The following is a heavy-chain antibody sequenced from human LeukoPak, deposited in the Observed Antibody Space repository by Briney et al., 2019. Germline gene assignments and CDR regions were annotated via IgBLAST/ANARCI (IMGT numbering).Heavy chain of an antibody. J-gene: IGHJ4*02. V-gene: IGHV3-23*01. CDR1: GFTFSSYA. CDR3: VKDLGRYRNNCFDY. CDR2: ISGSGGST. D-gene: IGHD1-26*01. Sequence: GGSLRLSCAASGFTFSSYAMSWVRQAPGKGLEWVSAISGSGGSTYSADSVKGRFTISSDDYKNTLYLQMNSLRAEDMAVYYCVKDLGRYRNNCFDYWGQGTLVTVSS.